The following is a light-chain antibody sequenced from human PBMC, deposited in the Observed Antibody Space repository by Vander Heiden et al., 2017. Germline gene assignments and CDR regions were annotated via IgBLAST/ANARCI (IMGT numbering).Light chain of an antibody. Sequence: EIVITQSPATLSVSPGERATLSCRASQSVTSDLAWYQQKRGQAPRLLIYGASTRATGVPARVSGSGSGTEFTLTISSLQSEDFAVYYCQQYNNWPRTFGQGTKVEIK. J-gene: IGKJ1*01. V-gene: IGKV3-15*01. CDR2: GAS. CDR3: QQYNNWPRT. CDR1: QSVTSD.